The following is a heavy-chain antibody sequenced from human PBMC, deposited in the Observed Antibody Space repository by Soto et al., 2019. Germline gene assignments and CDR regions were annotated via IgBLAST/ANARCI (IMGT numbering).Heavy chain of an antibody. J-gene: IGHJ5*02. CDR3: ARGGGGGWYYGNWFDP. V-gene: IGHV4-4*02. D-gene: IGHD6-19*01. CDR2: IYHSGST. CDR1: GGSISSSNW. Sequence: QVQLQESGPGLVKPSGTLSLTCAVSGGSISSSNWWSWVRQPPGKGLEWIGEIYHSGSTNYNPSLRSRVTISVEQSKNQCSLKLRAVTAADTAVYYCARGGGGGWYYGNWFDPWGQGTLVTVSS.